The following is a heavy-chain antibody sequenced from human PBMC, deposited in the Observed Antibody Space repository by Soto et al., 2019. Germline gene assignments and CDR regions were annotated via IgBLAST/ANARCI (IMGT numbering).Heavy chain of an antibody. CDR1: GFTFSSYA. CDR2: ISGSGGST. J-gene: IGHJ4*02. Sequence: EVQLLESGGGLVQPGGSLRLSCAASGFTFSSYAVSWVRQAPGKGLEWVSAISGSGGSTYYADSVKGRFTVSRDNSKNALYLQMNSLRAEDTAVYYCAGGFGSFDYWGQGTLVTVSS. CDR3: AGGFGSFDY. V-gene: IGHV3-23*01. D-gene: IGHD3-16*01.